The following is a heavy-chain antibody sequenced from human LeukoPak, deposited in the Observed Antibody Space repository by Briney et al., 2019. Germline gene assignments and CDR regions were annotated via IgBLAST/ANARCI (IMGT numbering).Heavy chain of an antibody. CDR3: AKDQSGIRAYMDV. CDR2: IRYDGSNK. J-gene: IGHJ6*03. V-gene: IGHV3-30*02. Sequence: GGSLRLSCAASGFTFSSYGMHWVRQAPGKGLEWVAFIRYDGSNKYYADSVKGRFTISRDNSKNSLYLQMNSLRAEDTALYYCAKDQSGIRAYMDVWGKGTTVTVSS. D-gene: IGHD3-3*01. CDR1: GFTFSSYG.